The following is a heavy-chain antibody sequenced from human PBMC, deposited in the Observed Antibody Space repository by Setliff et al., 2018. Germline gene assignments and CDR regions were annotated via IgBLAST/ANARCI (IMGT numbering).Heavy chain of an antibody. V-gene: IGHV3-33*01. Sequence: GSLRLSCAASGFTFSSYAMHWVRQAPGKGLDWVAYIWYDGSYTYYTGSVKGRFTISRDNSRNTVYLQMNSLRAEDTAVYYCAGDPPYSGYAFHIWGQGTMVTVSS. J-gene: IGHJ3*02. CDR1: GFTFSSYA. D-gene: IGHD5-12*01. CDR3: AGDPPYSGYAFHI. CDR2: IWYDGSYT.